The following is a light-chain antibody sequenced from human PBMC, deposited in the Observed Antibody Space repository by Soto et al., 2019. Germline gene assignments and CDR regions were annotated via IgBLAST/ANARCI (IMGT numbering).Light chain of an antibody. CDR3: GTWDSSLNGPYV. CDR2: ESD. J-gene: IGLJ1*01. CDR1: SSNIGSHN. V-gene: IGLV1-51*02. Sequence: QSVLTQPPSVSAAPGQKVTISCSGTSSNIGSHNVSWYQQLPGTAPKLLMYESDKRPSGIPDRFSGSKSGTSATLGITGLQTGDEADYYCGTWDSSLNGPYVFGSGTKVTVL.